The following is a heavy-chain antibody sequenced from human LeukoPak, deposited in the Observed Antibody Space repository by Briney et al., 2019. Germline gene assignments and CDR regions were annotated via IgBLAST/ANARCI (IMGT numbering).Heavy chain of an antibody. CDR2: IYYSGST. Sequence: SETLSLTCTVSGGSISSYYWSRIRQPPGKGLEWIGYIYYSGSTNYNPSLKSRVTISVDTSKNQFSLKLSSVTAAGTAVYYCARDRRGVGAAPFDYWGQGTLVTVSS. D-gene: IGHD1-26*01. J-gene: IGHJ4*02. V-gene: IGHV4-59*01. CDR1: GGSISSYY. CDR3: ARDRRGVGAAPFDY.